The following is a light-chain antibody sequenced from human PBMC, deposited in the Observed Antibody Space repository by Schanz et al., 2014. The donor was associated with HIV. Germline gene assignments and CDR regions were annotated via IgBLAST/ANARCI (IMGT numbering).Light chain of an antibody. J-gene: IGLJ2*01. CDR1: SSNIGSNT. CDR2: SNN. V-gene: IGLV1-44*01. CDR3: CSYAGSRMPVV. Sequence: QSVLTQPPSASGTPGQRVTISCSGSSSNIGSNTVNWYQQLPGTAPKLLIYSNNQRPSGVSNRFSGSKSGNTASLTIAGLQAEDEAHYYCCSYAGSRMPVVFGGGTKVTVL.